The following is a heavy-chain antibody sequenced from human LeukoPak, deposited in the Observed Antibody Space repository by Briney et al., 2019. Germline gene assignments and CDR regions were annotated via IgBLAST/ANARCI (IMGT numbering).Heavy chain of an antibody. V-gene: IGHV4-34*01. CDR2: INHSGST. CDR3: ARRRGSGSYNFDY. CDR1: GGSFSGYY. D-gene: IGHD1-26*01. Sequence: PSETLSLTCAVYGGSFSGYYWSWIRQPPGKGLEWIGEINHSGSTNYNPSLKSRVTISVDTSKNQFSLKLSSVTAADTAVYYRARRRGSGSYNFDYWGQGTLVTVSS. J-gene: IGHJ4*02.